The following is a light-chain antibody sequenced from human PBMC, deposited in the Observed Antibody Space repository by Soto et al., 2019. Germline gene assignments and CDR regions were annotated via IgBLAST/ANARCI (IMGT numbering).Light chain of an antibody. Sequence: IQLTQSPSSLSASVGDRVTLTCRASQSISSWLAWYQQKPGKAPKLLIYDASSLESGVPSRFSGSGSGTEFTLTISSLQPDEFATYYCQQYNSYSWTFGQGTKVDIK. CDR3: QQYNSYSWT. CDR2: DAS. V-gene: IGKV1-5*01. CDR1: QSISSW. J-gene: IGKJ1*01.